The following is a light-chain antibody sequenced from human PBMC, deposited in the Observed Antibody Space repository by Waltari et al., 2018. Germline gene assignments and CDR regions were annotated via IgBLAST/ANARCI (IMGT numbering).Light chain of an antibody. V-gene: IGKV2-28*01. CDR3: MQALQPPIT. Sequence: DFVMTQSPVSLAIIPGEPASISCRSSQSLLHSNGYNYLNWYLQRPGQSPHLLIYSVSDPASGVPARVSGSGSGTNFTLKISRVEAEDVCIYYCMQALQPPITFGGVTKVEIK. J-gene: IGKJ4*01. CDR2: SVS. CDR1: QSLLHSNGYNY.